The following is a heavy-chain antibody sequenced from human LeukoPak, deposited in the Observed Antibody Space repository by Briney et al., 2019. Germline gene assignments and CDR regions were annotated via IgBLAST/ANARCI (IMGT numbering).Heavy chain of an antibody. V-gene: IGHV3-23*01. CDR2: TSGSGVNS. CDR1: GFTFSSYD. D-gene: IGHD5-12*01. J-gene: IGHJ4*02. Sequence: GGSLRLSCAASGFTFSSYDMTWVRQTPGKGLEGVAATSGSGVNSYYADSVRGRFTISRDNSQNTLYLQMDSLRAEDTALYYCAKEYSGYDFDYWGQGTLVTVSS. CDR3: AKEYSGYDFDY.